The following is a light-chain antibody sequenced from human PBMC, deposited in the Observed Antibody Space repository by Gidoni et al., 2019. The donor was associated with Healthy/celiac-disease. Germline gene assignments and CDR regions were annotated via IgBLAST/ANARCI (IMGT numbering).Light chain of an antibody. Sequence: EIELTQSLGTLSLSPGERATLSCRASQSVSCSYLAWYQQKPGQAPRRLTYGAYSRATRIPDRGSGSGSGTDFTLTISRLEPEDFAVYYCQQYGSSPPVTFGAGTKVDIK. V-gene: IGKV3-20*01. CDR3: QQYGSSPPVT. CDR1: QSVSCSY. J-gene: IGKJ3*01. CDR2: GAY.